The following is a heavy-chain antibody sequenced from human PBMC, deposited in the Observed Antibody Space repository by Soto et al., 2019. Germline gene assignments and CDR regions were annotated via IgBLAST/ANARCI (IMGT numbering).Heavy chain of an antibody. J-gene: IGHJ5*02. Sequence: GGSLRLSCVASGYTLSSYAMAWVRQAPGKGLEWVSSITGTGDTTYYADSVKGRFTVSRDNSKNTLFLQVSSLRAEDTAIYYCAKQYNWTPDDPWGQGALVTVSS. CDR2: ITGTGDTT. D-gene: IGHD1-20*01. CDR1: GYTLSSYA. V-gene: IGHV3-23*01. CDR3: AKQYNWTPDDP.